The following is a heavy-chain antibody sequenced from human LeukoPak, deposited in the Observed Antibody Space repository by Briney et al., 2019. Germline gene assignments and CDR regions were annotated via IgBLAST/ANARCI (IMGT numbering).Heavy chain of an antibody. CDR3: ARLSEMLRGPEVIYYFEH. J-gene: IGHJ4*02. V-gene: IGHV3-7*01. CDR1: EFTFTTYW. Sequence: GGSLRLSCEASEFTFTTYWMSWVRQAPRKGLEWVANIKQDGSEKYYVDSVKGRFTISRDNAKNSVYLQMNSLRAEDTAVYDCARLSEMLRGPEVIYYFEHWGQGTLVTVSS. CDR2: IKQDGSEK. D-gene: IGHD3-10*01.